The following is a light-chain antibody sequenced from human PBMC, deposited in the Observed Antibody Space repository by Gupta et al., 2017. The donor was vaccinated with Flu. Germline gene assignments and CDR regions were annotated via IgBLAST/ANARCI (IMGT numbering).Light chain of an antibody. V-gene: IGKV2-28*01. CDR3: MQALQTPT. J-gene: IGKJ4*01. Sequence: DVVMTQSPLSLPVTPGEPAPISCRSSESLLQSNGYNYLDWYVQRPGQSPQLLIYLKSIRASGVPSRFSASGSGTDFTLEISRVEAEDVGIYYCMQALQTPTFGGGTKVEIK. CDR2: LKS. CDR1: ESLLQSNGYNY.